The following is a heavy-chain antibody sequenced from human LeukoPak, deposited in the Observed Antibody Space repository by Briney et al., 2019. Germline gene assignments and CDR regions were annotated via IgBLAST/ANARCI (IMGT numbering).Heavy chain of an antibody. D-gene: IGHD1-26*01. Sequence: GGSLRLSCAASGFTFSSYSMNWARQAPGKGLEWVSSISSSSSYIYYTDSVKGRFTISRDNAKNSLYLQMNSLRAEDTAVYYCAREVRGRHASAFDIWGQGTMVTVSS. CDR3: AREVRGRHASAFDI. CDR2: ISSSSSYI. CDR1: GFTFSSYS. V-gene: IGHV3-21*01. J-gene: IGHJ3*02.